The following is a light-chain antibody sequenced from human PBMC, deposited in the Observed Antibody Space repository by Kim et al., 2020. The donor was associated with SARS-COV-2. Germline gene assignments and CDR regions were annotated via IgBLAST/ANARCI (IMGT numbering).Light chain of an antibody. J-gene: IGLJ3*02. CDR1: SSNIGSNT. CDR3: ATWDDSLDVWM. CDR2: TDD. V-gene: IGLV1-44*01. Sequence: ELTQPPSASGTPGQRVTISCSGSSSNIGSNTVNWYQQFPGTAPQLLIDTDDRRPSGVSDRVSCSKSGTSASLAISALQSEDEADYYCATWDDSLDVWMFGGGTQLTVL.